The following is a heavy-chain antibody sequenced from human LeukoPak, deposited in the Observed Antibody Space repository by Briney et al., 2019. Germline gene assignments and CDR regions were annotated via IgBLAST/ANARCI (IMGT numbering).Heavy chain of an antibody. CDR2: INRDGTTT. Sequence: GGSLRLSCGASGFTFSSDWMHWVRQAPGKGLAWVGRINRDGTTTNYADSVKGRFTISRDNARNTLYLQMNSLRAEDTALYYCARPGYDNSYGGEDYWGQGTLVIVSS. J-gene: IGHJ4*02. D-gene: IGHD3-16*01. CDR3: ARPGYDNSYGGEDY. V-gene: IGHV3-74*01. CDR1: GFTFSSDW.